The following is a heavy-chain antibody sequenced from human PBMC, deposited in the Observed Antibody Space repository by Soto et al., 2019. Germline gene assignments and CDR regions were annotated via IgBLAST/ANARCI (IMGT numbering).Heavy chain of an antibody. CDR1: GFTFSSYA. CDR2: ISGSGGST. CDR3: AKDHRLLWFGELAHYFDY. Sequence: EVQLLESGGGLVQPGGSLRLSCAASGFTFSSYAMSWVRQAPGKGLEWVSAISGSGGSTYYADSVKGRFTISRDNSKNTLYLQTNSLRAEDTAVYYCAKDHRLLWFGELAHYFDYWGQGTLVTVSS. V-gene: IGHV3-23*01. D-gene: IGHD3-10*01. J-gene: IGHJ4*02.